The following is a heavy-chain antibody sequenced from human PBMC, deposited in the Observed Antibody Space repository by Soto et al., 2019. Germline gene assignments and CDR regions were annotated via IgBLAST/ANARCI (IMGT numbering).Heavy chain of an antibody. CDR3: ARLRVVASGFDY. D-gene: IGHD2-2*01. J-gene: IGHJ4*02. V-gene: IGHV4-30-2*01. Sequence: PSETLSLTCAVSGGSISSGAYSWSWIRQPPGKGLEWVGYIYHSGSTYYNPSLKSRVAISLDTSKNQFSLRLNSVTAADTAIYYCARLRVVASGFDYWGQGTLVTVSS. CDR2: IYHSGST. CDR1: GGSISSGAYS.